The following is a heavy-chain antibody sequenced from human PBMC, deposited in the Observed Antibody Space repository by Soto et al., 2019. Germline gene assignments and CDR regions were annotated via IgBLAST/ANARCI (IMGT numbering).Heavy chain of an antibody. D-gene: IGHD3-3*02. Sequence: SDTLSPTSNIAGGHMTMRGHHCGSIREPPANTQQYIGSVYNNGQTYYNPSLTSPVTISIDTSKNQFSLSLRSVTAADTAVYFFVRRGRTSNGDWFDLWGQGILVTVSS. V-gene: IGHV4-39*01. CDR1: GGHMTMRGHH. CDR2: VYNNGQT. CDR3: VRRGRTSNGDWFDL. J-gene: IGHJ5*02.